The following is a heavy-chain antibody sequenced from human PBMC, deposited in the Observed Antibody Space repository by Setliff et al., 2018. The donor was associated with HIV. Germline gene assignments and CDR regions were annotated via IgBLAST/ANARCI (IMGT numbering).Heavy chain of an antibody. Sequence: GGSLRLSCAVSGFTFHTYFMSWVRQAPGKGPEWVALIWYDGINKYYGDSVKGRFTISRDNSKNTLYLQMNSLRGEDTAVYYCVKVIGGGGRPGMTLFHELDYWGQGTQVTVSS. J-gene: IGHJ4*02. CDR3: VKVIGGGGRPGMTLFHELDY. CDR2: IWYDGINK. D-gene: IGHD2-21*01. CDR1: GFTFHTYF. V-gene: IGHV3-33*06.